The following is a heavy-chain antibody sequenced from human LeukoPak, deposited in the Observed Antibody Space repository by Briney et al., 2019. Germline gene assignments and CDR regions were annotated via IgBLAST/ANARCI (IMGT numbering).Heavy chain of an antibody. CDR1: GFTFSSYS. CDR2: ISSSISVI. CDR3: ARDQYSGHWYYALDI. Sequence: GGSLRLSCAASGFTFSSYSMNWVRQAPGKGLEWVSYISSSISVIYYADSVKGRFTISRDNAKNSLYLQMNSLRDEDTAVYYCARDQYSGHWYYALDIWGQGTMVTDSS. D-gene: IGHD6-19*01. J-gene: IGHJ3*02. V-gene: IGHV3-48*02.